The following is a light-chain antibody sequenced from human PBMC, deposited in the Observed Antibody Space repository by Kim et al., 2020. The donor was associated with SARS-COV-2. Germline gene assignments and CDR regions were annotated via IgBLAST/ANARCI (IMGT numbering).Light chain of an antibody. J-gene: IGLJ3*02. Sequence: QTVVTQETSFSVSPGGTVTLTCGLSSGSVSTSSYPSWYQQTPGQAPRTLIYSTSTRSSGVPDRFSGSILGNKAALTITGAQADDESDYYCMLFVGSATWVFGGGTKLTVL. CDR3: MLFVGSATWV. CDR2: STS. CDR1: SGSVSTSSY. V-gene: IGLV8-61*01.